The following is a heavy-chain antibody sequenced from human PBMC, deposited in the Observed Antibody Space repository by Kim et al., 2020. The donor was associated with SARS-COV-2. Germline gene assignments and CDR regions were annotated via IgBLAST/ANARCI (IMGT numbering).Heavy chain of an antibody. CDR2: IYYSGST. J-gene: IGHJ6*02. CDR3: ARVPHISRHCSSTSCYVWDYYYYYGMDV. D-gene: IGHD2-2*01. CDR1: GGSISSYY. V-gene: IGHV4-59*01. Sequence: SETLSLTCTVSGGSISSYYWSWIRQPPGKGLEWIGYIYYSGSTNYNPSLKSRVTISVDTSKNQFSLKLSSVTAADTAVYYCARVPHISRHCSSTSCYVWDYYYYYGMDVWGQGTTVTVSS.